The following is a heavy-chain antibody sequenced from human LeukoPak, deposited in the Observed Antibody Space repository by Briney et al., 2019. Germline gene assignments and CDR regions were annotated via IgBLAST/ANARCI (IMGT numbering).Heavy chain of an antibody. J-gene: IGHJ4*02. V-gene: IGHV3-30*04. Sequence: PGRSLRLSCAASGSTFSSYAMHWVRQAPGKGLEWVAVISYDGSNKYYADSVKGRFTISRDNSKNTLYLQMSSLRVEDTAVYYCARGEQQMTTMSIDYWGQGALVTVSS. D-gene: IGHD5-24*01. CDR1: GSTFSSYA. CDR3: ARGEQQMTTMSIDY. CDR2: ISYDGSNK.